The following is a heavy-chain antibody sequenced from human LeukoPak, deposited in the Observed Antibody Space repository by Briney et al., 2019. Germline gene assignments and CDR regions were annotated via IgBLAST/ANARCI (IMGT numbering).Heavy chain of an antibody. V-gene: IGHV3-53*01. D-gene: IGHD3-9*01. Sequence: GGSLRLSCAASGFTVSSNYMSWVRQAPGKGLEWVSVIYSGGSTYYADSVKGRFTISRDNPKNTLYLQMNSLRAEDTAVYYCAKDPAPAYYDILTGYYWGQGTLVTVSS. CDR3: AKDPAPAYYDILTGYY. J-gene: IGHJ4*02. CDR1: GFTVSSNY. CDR2: IYSGGST.